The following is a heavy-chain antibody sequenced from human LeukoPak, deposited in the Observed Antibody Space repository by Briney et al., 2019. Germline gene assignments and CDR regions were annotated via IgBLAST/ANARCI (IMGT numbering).Heavy chain of an antibody. CDR3: ARDGGPTGVLNFDY. D-gene: IGHD3-3*01. J-gene: IGHJ4*02. Sequence: SQTLSLTCAISGDFVSSSNAAWTWVRQSPSRGLGWLGRTYLRSRWYHDFAESVKSRISINADTSKNQFSLQLNSVTPEDTAVYYCARDGGPTGVLNFDYWGQGTLVTVSS. CDR1: GDFVSSSNAA. V-gene: IGHV6-1*01. CDR2: TYLRSRWYH.